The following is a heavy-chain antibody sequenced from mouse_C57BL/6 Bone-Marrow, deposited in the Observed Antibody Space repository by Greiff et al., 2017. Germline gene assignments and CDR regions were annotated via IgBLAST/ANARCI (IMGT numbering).Heavy chain of an antibody. CDR2: INSDGGST. CDR1: EYEFPSHD. Sequence: EVQLVESGGGLVKPGESLKLSCESNEYEFPSHDMSWVRKTPEKRLELVAAINSDGGSTYYPDTMERRFIISRDNTKKTLYLQMSSLRSEDTALYYCARLAIYYDYDGGYAMDYWGQGTSVTVSS. D-gene: IGHD2-4*01. J-gene: IGHJ4*01. V-gene: IGHV5-2*01. CDR3: ARLAIYYDYDGGYAMDY.